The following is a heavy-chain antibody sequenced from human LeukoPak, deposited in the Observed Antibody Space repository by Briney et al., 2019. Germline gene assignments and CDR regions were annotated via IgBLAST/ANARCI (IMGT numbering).Heavy chain of an antibody. Sequence: PWGTLTLSCAASGFTFSSYWMHWVRQAPGMGLVWVSRINNDGSSTSYADSVKGRFTISRDSAKHTLYLPMNSLRAEDTAVYFCARTVPGYFCDSWGQGTLVTVSS. D-gene: IGHD3-3*01. J-gene: IGHJ4*02. CDR2: INNDGSST. V-gene: IGHV3-74*01. CDR1: GFTFSSYW. CDR3: ARTVPGYFCDS.